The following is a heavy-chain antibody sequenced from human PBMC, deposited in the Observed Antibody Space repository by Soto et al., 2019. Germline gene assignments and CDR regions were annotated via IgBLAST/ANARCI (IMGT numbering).Heavy chain of an antibody. CDR1: GGSISSSSYY. CDR2: IYYSGST. Sequence: QLQLQESGPGLVKPSETLSLTCTVSGGSISSSSYYWGWIRQPPGKGLEWIDSIYYSGSTYYNPSLKSRVTISVDTSKNQFSLKLSSVTSADTAVYYCARHGMYYYDSSGYYYSPYYFDCWGQGTLVTVSS. J-gene: IGHJ4*02. D-gene: IGHD3-22*01. V-gene: IGHV4-39*01. CDR3: ARHGMYYYDSSGYYYSPYYFDC.